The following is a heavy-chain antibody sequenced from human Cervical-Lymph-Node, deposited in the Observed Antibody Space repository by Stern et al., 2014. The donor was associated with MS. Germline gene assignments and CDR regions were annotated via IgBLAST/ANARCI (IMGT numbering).Heavy chain of an antibody. V-gene: IGHV3-33*01. CDR2: IWYDGSNE. CDR1: GFSFSNYG. D-gene: IGHD5-24*01. J-gene: IGHJ6*02. CDR3: ASQVATTSNYYYGMAV. Sequence: VQLVESGGGVVQPGRSLRLSCAASGFSFSNYGTHWVRQSPGKGLEWVALIWYDGSNEYYVDSVKGRFTISRDNSQNTVYLQMNSLRVDDTAVYYCASQVATTSNYYYGMAVWGQGTAVFVSS.